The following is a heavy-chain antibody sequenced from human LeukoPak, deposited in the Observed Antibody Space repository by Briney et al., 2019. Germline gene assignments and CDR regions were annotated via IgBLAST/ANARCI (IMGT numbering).Heavy chain of an antibody. CDR1: GSSITSDYF. Sequence: SETLSLTCAVSGSSITSDYFWGWIRQPPGKGLEWIATIYYSWGMYFNPSLKSRVTISLDASKNQFSLKMTSRTAADTAIYYCARNVTAGFFDYWGQGILVTVSS. V-gene: IGHV4-38-2*01. D-gene: IGHD1-1*01. CDR3: ARNVTAGFFDY. J-gene: IGHJ4*02. CDR2: IYYSWGM.